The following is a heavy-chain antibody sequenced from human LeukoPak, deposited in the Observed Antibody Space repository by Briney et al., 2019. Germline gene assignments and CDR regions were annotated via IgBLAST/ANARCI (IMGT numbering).Heavy chain of an antibody. CDR3: ARDKVVGATFFDY. V-gene: IGHV3-7*01. CDR1: GFTFTSHW. J-gene: IGHJ4*02. CDR2: IKQDGTEM. D-gene: IGHD1-26*01. Sequence: GGSLRLSCAASGFTFTSHWMSWVRQAPGKGPEWVANIKQDGTEMYYLDSVKGRFTISRDNAKNSLYLQTNSLREEDTALYYCARDKVVGATFFDYWGQGTLVTVSS.